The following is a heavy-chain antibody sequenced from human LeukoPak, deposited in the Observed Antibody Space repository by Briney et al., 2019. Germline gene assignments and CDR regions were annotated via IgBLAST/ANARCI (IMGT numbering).Heavy chain of an antibody. CDR2: IIPIFGTA. D-gene: IGHD2-2*02. CDR3: AFHYCSSTSCYTRPDYYYGMDV. Sequence: ASVKVSCKASGGTFSSYAISWVRQAPGQGLEWMGGIIPIFGTANYAQKFQGRVTITADESTSTAYMELSSLRSEDTAVYYCAFHYCSSTSCYTRPDYYYGMDVWGQGTTVTVSS. V-gene: IGHV1-69*13. CDR1: GGTFSSYA. J-gene: IGHJ6*02.